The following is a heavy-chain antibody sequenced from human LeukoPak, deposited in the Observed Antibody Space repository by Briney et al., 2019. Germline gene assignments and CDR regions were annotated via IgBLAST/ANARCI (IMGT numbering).Heavy chain of an antibody. Sequence: GGSLRLSCAASGFTFSNSAMSWVRQAPGKGLEWVSSISSSSSYIYYADSVKGRFTISRDNAKNSLYLQMNSLRAEDTAVYYCARVVAAGDDYWGQGTLVTVSS. CDR3: ARVVAAGDDY. CDR2: ISSSSSYI. CDR1: GFTFSNSA. V-gene: IGHV3-21*01. D-gene: IGHD6-13*01. J-gene: IGHJ4*02.